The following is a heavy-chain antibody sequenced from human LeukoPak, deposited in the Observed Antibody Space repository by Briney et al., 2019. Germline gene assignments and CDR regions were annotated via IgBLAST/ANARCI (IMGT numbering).Heavy chain of an antibody. CDR3: ARRPYSSPPLRNWFDP. CDR1: GGSFSGYY. Sequence: SEILSLTCAVYGGSFSGYYWSWIRQPPGKGLEWIGEINHSGSTNYNPSLKSRVTISVDTSKNQFSLKLSSVTAADTAVYYCARRPYSSPPLRNWFDPWGQGTLVTVSS. J-gene: IGHJ5*02. V-gene: IGHV4-34*01. D-gene: IGHD2-21*01. CDR2: INHSGST.